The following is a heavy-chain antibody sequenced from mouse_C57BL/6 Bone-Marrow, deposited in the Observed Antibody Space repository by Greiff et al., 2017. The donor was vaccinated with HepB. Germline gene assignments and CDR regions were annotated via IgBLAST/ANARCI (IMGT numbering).Heavy chain of an antibody. CDR1: GFNIKDDY. CDR3: TTCRFYAMDY. CDR2: IDPENGDT. V-gene: IGHV14-4*01. J-gene: IGHJ4*01. Sequence: EVMLVESGAELVRPGASVKLSCTASGFNIKDDYMHWVKQRPEQGLEWIGWIDPENGDTEYASKFQGKATITADTSSNTAYLQLSSLTSEDTAVYYCTTCRFYAMDYWGQGTSVTVSS.